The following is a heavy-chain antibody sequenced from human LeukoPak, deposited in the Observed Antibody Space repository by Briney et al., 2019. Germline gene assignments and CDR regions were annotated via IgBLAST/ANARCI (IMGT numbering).Heavy chain of an antibody. CDR1: GYSFTIYW. J-gene: IGHJ4*02. Sequence: GESLKISCRGSGYSFTIYWICWVRQIPGEGLGWVGMIYPGGSDTRYSPSFQGQVTISADKSINTAYLQWISLKASDTAIYYCARRYCSSTSCYFDFWGQGILVTVSS. CDR3: ARRYCSSTSCYFDF. CDR2: IYPGGSDT. D-gene: IGHD2-2*01. V-gene: IGHV5-51*01.